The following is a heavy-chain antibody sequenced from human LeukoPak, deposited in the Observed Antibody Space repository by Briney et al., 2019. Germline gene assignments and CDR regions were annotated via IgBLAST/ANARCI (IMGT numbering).Heavy chain of an antibody. J-gene: IGHJ4*02. CDR2: IYSGGST. CDR1: GFTVSTNY. V-gene: IGHV3-53*01. Sequence: GGSLRLSCAAPGFTVSTNYMTWVRQAPGKGLEWVSIIYSGGSTYYADSVKGRFTISRDNSKNTLYLQMNSLRAEDTAVYYCARARISSQGTALGDYWGQGTLVTVSS. CDR3: ARARISSQGTALGDY. D-gene: IGHD6-13*01.